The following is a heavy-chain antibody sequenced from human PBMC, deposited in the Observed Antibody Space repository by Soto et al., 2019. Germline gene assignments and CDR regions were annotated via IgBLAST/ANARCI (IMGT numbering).Heavy chain of an antibody. D-gene: IGHD6-13*01. CDR1: GFTFSSYG. CDR2: IWYDGSNK. V-gene: IGHV3-33*01. CDR3: ARDLGYRSSWGAFDP. Sequence: PVGSLRLSCAASGFTFSSYGMHWVRQAPGKGLEWVAVIWYDGSNKYYADSVKGRFTISRDNSKNTLYLQMNSLRAEDTAVYYCARDLGYRSSWGAFDPSGHGTLVTVS. J-gene: IGHJ5*02.